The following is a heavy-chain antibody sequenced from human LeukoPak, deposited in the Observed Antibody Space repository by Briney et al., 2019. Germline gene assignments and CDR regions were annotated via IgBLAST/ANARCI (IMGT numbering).Heavy chain of an antibody. CDR2: INSNSGGT. Sequence: ASVKVSCKASGYTFTGYYMHWVRQAPGQGLEWMGWINSNSGGTNYAQKVQGRVTMTTDTSTSTAYMELRSLRSDDTAVYYCARDDVAVAERPDYWGQGTLVTVSS. CDR1: GYTFTGYY. V-gene: IGHV1-2*02. CDR3: ARDDVAVAERPDY. D-gene: IGHD6-19*01. J-gene: IGHJ4*02.